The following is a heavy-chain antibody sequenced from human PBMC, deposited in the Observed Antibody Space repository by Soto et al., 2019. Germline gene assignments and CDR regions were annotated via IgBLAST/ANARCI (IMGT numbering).Heavy chain of an antibody. J-gene: IGHJ6*02. CDR1: GFTFSSYS. D-gene: IGHD4-17*01. CDR3: ASLPLTTVTKVPAYYYYGMDV. V-gene: IGHV3-21*01. CDR2: ISSSSSYI. Sequence: GGSLRLSCAASGFTFSSYSMNWVRQAPGKGLEWVSSISSSSSYIYYADSVKGRFTISRDNAKNSLYLQMNSLRAEDTAVYYCASLPLTTVTKVPAYYYYGMDVWGQGTTVTVSS.